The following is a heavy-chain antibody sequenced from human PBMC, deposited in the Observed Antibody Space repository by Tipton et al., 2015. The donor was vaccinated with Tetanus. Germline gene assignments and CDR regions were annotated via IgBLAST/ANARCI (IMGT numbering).Heavy chain of an antibody. Sequence: TLSLTCTVSGASVRSGWHYWSWIRQPPGKGLEWIGYIYYSGSTDYYNPSLNSRVTMSLDTSKNQFSLKLRSVTAADTAMYFCARGPRGWNDDGGDNWFDPWGPGILVTVSS. J-gene: IGHJ5*02. CDR1: GASVRSGWHY. CDR2: IYYSGSTD. CDR3: ARGPRGWNDDGGDNWFDP. V-gene: IGHV4-31*03. D-gene: IGHD1-1*01.